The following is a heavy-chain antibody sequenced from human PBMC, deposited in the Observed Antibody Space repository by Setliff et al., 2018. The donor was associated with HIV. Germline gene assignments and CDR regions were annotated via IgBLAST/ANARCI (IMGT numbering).Heavy chain of an antibody. V-gene: IGHV3-66*02. J-gene: IGHJ4*02. CDR3: ARELYREWDY. CDR1: GFTVSSNY. Sequence: ETLRLSCAASGFTVSSNYMSWVRQAPGKGLEWVSVIYGGGTTHYADSVKGRFTISRDNSKNTVYLQMNSLRVEDTAVYCCARELYREWDYWGQGTLVTVSS. CDR2: IYGGGTT. D-gene: IGHD3-10*01.